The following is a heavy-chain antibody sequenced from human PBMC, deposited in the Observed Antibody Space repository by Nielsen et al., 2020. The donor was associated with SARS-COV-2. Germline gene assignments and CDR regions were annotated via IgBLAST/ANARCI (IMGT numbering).Heavy chain of an antibody. J-gene: IGHJ3*02. Sequence: GESLKISCAASGFTFSNYAIHWVRQAPGKGLEWVTFISYDLSNKYYADSVKGRFTISRDNAENSLSLQMNSLRAEDTAVYYCARESVTGTDAFDIWGQGTVVTVSS. CDR1: GFTFSNYA. V-gene: IGHV3-30*04. CDR3: ARESVTGTDAFDI. CDR2: ISYDLSNK. D-gene: IGHD6-19*01.